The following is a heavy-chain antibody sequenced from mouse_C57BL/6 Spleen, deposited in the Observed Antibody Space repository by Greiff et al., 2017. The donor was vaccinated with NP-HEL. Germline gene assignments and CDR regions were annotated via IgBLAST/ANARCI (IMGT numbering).Heavy chain of an antibody. CDR2: IYPRSGNT. Sequence: QVQLQQSGAELARPGASVKLSCKASGYTFTSYGISWVKQRTGQGLEWIGEIYPRSGNTYYNEKFKGKATLTADKSSSTAYMELRSLTSEDSAVYFCAREGTTVVAFDYWGQGTTLTVAS. V-gene: IGHV1-81*01. CDR3: AREGTTVVAFDY. D-gene: IGHD1-1*01. J-gene: IGHJ2*01. CDR1: GYTFTSYG.